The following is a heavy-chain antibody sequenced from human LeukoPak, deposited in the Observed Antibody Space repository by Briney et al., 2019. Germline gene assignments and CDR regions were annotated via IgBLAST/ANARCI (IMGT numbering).Heavy chain of an antibody. J-gene: IGHJ5*02. CDR2: INHSGST. V-gene: IGHV4-34*01. CDR3: ARPTCSGGSCYYFNNWFDP. D-gene: IGHD2-15*01. CDR1: GGSFSGYY. Sequence: SDTLSLTCAVYGGSFSGYYWSWIRQPPGKGLEWIGEINHSGSTNYNPSLKSRVTISVDTSKNQFSLKLSSVTAADTVVYYCARPTCSGGSCYYFNNWFDPWGQGTLVTVSS.